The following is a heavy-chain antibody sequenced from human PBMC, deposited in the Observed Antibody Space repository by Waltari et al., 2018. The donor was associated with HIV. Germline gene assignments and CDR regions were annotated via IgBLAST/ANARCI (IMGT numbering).Heavy chain of an antibody. CDR2: IAYDRSNK. Sequence: QVQLVESGGGVVQPGRSLRLSCAASGFTFSSYAIHWVRQAPGKGLEWVAVIAYDRSNKYCADSVKGRFTISRDNSKNTLYLQMNSLGAEDTAVYYCARGGYGWLPDGYWGQGTLVTVSS. V-gene: IGHV3-30-3*01. CDR3: ARGGYGWLPDGY. CDR1: GFTFSSYA. D-gene: IGHD5-18*01. J-gene: IGHJ4*02.